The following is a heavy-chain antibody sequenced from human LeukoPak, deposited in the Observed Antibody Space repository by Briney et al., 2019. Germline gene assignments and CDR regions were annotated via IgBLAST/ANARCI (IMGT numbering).Heavy chain of an antibody. CDR3: TAGSGSYRIDY. J-gene: IGHJ4*02. V-gene: IGHV3-33*01. Sequence: GGSLRLSCAASGFTFSSYGMHWVRQAPGKGLEWLAVIWYDGGNKYYADSVKGRFTISRDNSKNTLYLQMNSLRAEDTAVYYRTAGSGSYRIDYWGQGTLVIVSS. CDR1: GFTFSSYG. CDR2: IWYDGGNK. D-gene: IGHD3-10*01.